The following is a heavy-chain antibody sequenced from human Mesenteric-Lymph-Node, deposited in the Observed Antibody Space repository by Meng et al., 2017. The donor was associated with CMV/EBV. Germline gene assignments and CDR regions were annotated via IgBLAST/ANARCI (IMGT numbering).Heavy chain of an antibody. CDR3: AKDMVRGLLWFGLDY. J-gene: IGHJ4*02. Sequence: GGSLRLSCEASGFTFSNYWMNWVRQAPGKGLEWVSSINTGGTTYYADSVKGRFTISRDNSNNTLYLQMNSLRAEDTALYYCAKDMVRGLLWFGLDYWGQGTLVTVSS. CDR1: GFTFSNYW. D-gene: IGHD3-10*01. V-gene: IGHV3-23*01. CDR2: INTGGTT.